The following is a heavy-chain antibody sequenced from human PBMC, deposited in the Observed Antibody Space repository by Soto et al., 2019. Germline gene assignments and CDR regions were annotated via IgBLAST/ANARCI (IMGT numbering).Heavy chain of an antibody. V-gene: IGHV1-24*01. CDR2: FDPEDGET. Sequence: ASVKVSCKVSGYTLTELSMHWVRQAPGKGLEWMGGFDPEDGETIYAQKFQGRVTMTEDTSTDTAYMELSSLRSEDTAVYYCATVLYGRSSWYSWFDPWGQGTLVTVSS. CDR1: GYTLTELS. D-gene: IGHD6-13*01. CDR3: ATVLYGRSSWYSWFDP. J-gene: IGHJ5*02.